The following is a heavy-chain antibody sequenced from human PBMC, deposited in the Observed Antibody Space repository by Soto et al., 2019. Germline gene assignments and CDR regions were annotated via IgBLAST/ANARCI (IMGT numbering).Heavy chain of an antibody. Sequence: QVQLVQSGAEVKRPGSSVKVSCKASGGTFSSYPISWVRQAPGQGPEWMGGTNGNLGTGNYAQKFRGRLTITTDISTTTAYMELSSLTSEDTAVYYCARRDSHGYFRYFDNWGQGTLVTVSS. J-gene: IGHJ4*02. D-gene: IGHD4-17*01. V-gene: IGHV1-69*06. CDR2: TNGNLGTG. CDR3: ARRDSHGYFRYFDN. CDR1: GGTFSSYP.